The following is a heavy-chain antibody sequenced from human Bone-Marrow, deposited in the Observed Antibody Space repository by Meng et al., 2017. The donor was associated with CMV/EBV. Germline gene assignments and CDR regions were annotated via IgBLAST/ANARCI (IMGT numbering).Heavy chain of an antibody. J-gene: IGHJ5*02. CDR3: ARGFRYYPRYYGSGSSDNWFDP. Sequence: QVELQQWGAGLFKPSETLSLTCAVYGGSFSGYYWSWIRQPPGKGLEWIGEINHSGSTNYNPSLKSRVTISVDTSKNQFSLKLSSVTAADTAVYYCARGFRYYPRYYGSGSSDNWFDPWGQGTLVTVSS. V-gene: IGHV4-34*01. CDR2: INHSGST. D-gene: IGHD3-10*01. CDR1: GGSFSGYY.